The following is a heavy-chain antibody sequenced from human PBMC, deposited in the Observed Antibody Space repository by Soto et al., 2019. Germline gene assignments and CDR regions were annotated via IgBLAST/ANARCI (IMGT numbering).Heavy chain of an antibody. J-gene: IGHJ6*03. D-gene: IGHD3-3*01. CDR2: ISGSGGST. CDR1: GFTFSSYA. V-gene: IGHV3-23*01. Sequence: GSLRLSCAASGFTFSSYAMSWVRQAPGKGLEWVSAISGSGGSTYYADSVKGRFTISRDNSKNTLYLQMNSLRAEDTAVYYCATNDFWSGYYEGVKGMDVWGKGTTVTVSS. CDR3: ATNDFWSGYYEGVKGMDV.